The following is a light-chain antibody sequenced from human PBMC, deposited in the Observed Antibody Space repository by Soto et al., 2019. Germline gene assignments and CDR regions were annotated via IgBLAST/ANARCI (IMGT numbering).Light chain of an antibody. Sequence: QSALTQPASVSGSPGQSITISCTGTSSDVGGYNYVSWYQQHPGKAPKLIIYEVAHRPSGVSDRFSGSKSGNTASLTISGLQAEDEADYYCSSYAHIGTLVFGGGTKLTVL. V-gene: IGLV2-14*01. CDR3: SSYAHIGTLV. J-gene: IGLJ2*01. CDR2: EVA. CDR1: SSDVGGYNY.